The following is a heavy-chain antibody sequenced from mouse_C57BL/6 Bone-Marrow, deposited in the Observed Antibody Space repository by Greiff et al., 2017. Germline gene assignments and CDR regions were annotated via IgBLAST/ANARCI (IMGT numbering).Heavy chain of an antibody. CDR3: ARSPWFAY. J-gene: IGHJ3*01. Sequence: VQLQESGAELVRPGTSVKMSCKASGYTFTNYWIGWAKQRPGHGLEWIGDIYPGGGYTNYNEKFKGKATLTADKSSSTAYMQFSSLTSEDSAIYDCARSPWFAYWGQGTLVTVSA. CDR2: IYPGGGYT. V-gene: IGHV1-63*01. CDR1: GYTFTNYW.